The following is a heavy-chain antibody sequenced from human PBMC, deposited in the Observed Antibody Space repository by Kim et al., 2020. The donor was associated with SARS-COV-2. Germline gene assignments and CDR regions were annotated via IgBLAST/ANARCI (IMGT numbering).Heavy chain of an antibody. D-gene: IGHD3-16*01. Sequence: SETLSLTCTVSGDSVSSTAYFWVWIRQPPGKGLEWIGSVHSGGTTSYNPSLRSRLTISMDTSKNQFSLNLMSVTAADTAVYYCATRILASRGGCGQGTLVTVSS. V-gene: IGHV4-39*01. CDR3: ATRILASRGG. J-gene: IGHJ4*02. CDR2: VHSGGTT. CDR1: GDSVSSTAYF.